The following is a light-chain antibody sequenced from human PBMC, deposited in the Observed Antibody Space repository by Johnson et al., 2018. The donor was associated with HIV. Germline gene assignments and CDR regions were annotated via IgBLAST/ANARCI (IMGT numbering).Light chain of an antibody. CDR2: DNN. CDR1: TSNIGNNY. V-gene: IGLV1-51*01. J-gene: IGLJ1*01. CDR3: GTWDSSRRTVF. Sequence: QPVLTQPPSVSAAPGQKVTISCSGSTSNIGNNYVSWYQQLPGTAPKLLIYDNNKRPSGIPGRFSGPKSGTSATLDITGLQTGDEADYYCGTWDSSRRTVFFVSGTKVTVL.